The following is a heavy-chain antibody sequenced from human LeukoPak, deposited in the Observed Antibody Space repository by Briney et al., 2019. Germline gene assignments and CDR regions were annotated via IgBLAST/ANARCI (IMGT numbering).Heavy chain of an antibody. Sequence: GASVKVSCKASGYTFTGYYMHWVRQAPGQGIEWMGWINPNSGGTNYAQKFQGRVTMTRDTSISTAYMELSRLRSDDTAVYYCARKGGGTMVRFNWFDPWGQGTLVTVSS. CDR2: INPNSGGT. CDR1: GYTFTGYY. CDR3: ARKGGGTMVRFNWFDP. J-gene: IGHJ5*02. D-gene: IGHD3-10*01. V-gene: IGHV1-2*02.